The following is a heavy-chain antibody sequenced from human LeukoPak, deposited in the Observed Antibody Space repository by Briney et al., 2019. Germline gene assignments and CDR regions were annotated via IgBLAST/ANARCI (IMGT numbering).Heavy chain of an antibody. CDR2: IKSKTDGGTT. J-gene: IGHJ4*02. Sequence: GGSLRLSCAASGLTFSNAWMSWVRQAPGKGLEWVGRIKSKTDGGTTDYAAPVKGRFTISRDDSKNTLYLQMNSLKTEDTAVYYCTTDQVGSSWPYYFDYWGQGTLVTASS. D-gene: IGHD6-13*01. CDR3: TTDQVGSSWPYYFDY. CDR1: GLTFSNAW. V-gene: IGHV3-15*01.